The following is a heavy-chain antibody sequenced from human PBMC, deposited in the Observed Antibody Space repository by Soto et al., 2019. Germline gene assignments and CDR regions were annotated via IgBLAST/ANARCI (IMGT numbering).Heavy chain of an antibody. Sequence: QVQLVQSGAEVKKPGASVKVSCKASGYTFTSYAVHWVRQAPGQRLEWMGWINAGNGNTKYSQKFQGRVTITRDTSASTAYMELSSLRSEDTAVYYCARDPSSIAVAGAFDYWGQGTLVTVSS. CDR2: INAGNGNT. CDR3: ARDPSSIAVAGAFDY. V-gene: IGHV1-3*01. D-gene: IGHD6-19*01. J-gene: IGHJ4*02. CDR1: GYTFTSYA.